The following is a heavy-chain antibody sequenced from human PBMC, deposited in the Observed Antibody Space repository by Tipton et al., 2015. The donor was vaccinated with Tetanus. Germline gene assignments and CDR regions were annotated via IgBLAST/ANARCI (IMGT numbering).Heavy chain of an antibody. Sequence: TLSLTCTVSGDSISSSEYYWGWIRQPPGEGLEWIASVYYDGSAYTNPSLKSRIAISIDTSGSQFSLKVHSATAADTAFYYCTRHVVEAVPRWFDPWGQGTLVTVSS. CDR3: TRHVVEAVPRWFDP. V-gene: IGHV4-39*01. CDR1: GDSISSSEYY. CDR2: VYYDGSA. D-gene: IGHD2-2*01. J-gene: IGHJ5*02.